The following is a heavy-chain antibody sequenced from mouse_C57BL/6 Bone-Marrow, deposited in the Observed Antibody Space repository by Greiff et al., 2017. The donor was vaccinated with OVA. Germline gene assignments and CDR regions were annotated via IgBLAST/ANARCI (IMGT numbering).Heavy chain of an antibody. CDR2: IYPGSGNT. V-gene: IGHV1-76*01. CDR1: GYTFTDYY. Sequence: VKLVESGAELVRPGASVKLSCKASGYTFTDYYINWVKQRPGQGLEWIARIYPGSGNTYYNEKFKGKATLTAEKSSSTAYMQLSSLTSEDSAVYFCARSVIYSWFAYWGQGTLVTVSA. J-gene: IGHJ3*01. D-gene: IGHD2-1*01. CDR3: ARSVIYSWFAY.